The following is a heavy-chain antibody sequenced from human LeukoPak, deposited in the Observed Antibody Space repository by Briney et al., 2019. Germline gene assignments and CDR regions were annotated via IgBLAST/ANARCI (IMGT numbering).Heavy chain of an antibody. J-gene: IGHJ4*02. CDR3: ARGSDSSGYYGY. CDR2: IYHSGST. D-gene: IGHD3-22*01. CDR1: GDSITTGGYY. V-gene: IGHV4-30-2*01. Sequence: SETLSLTCTVSGDSITTGGYYWSWIRQPPGKGLEWIGYIYHSGSTYYNPSLKSRVTISVDRSKNQFSLKLSSVAAADTAVYYCARGSDSSGYYGYWGQGTLVTVSS.